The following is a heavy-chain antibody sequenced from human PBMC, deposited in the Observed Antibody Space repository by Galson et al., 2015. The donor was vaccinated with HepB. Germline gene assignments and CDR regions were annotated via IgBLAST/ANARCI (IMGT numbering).Heavy chain of an antibody. CDR2: IASDGRDK. D-gene: IGHD6-13*01. V-gene: IGHV3-30*04. CDR3: ARDGDIGAARYFFDH. J-gene: IGHJ4*02. Sequence: SLRLSCAASGFTFSRYAIHWVRQAPGKGLEWVAVIASDGRDKYHADSVKGRFTISRDNSKNTVYLQMNSLRAEDTAVYFCARDGDIGAARYFFDHWGQGTLVTVSS. CDR1: GFTFSRYA.